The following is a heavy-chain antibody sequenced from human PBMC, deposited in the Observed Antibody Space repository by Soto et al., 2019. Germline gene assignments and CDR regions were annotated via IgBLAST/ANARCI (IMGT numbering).Heavy chain of an antibody. CDR1: GYSFTSYW. J-gene: IGHJ6*02. V-gene: IGHV5-51*01. Sequence: PGESLKISCKGSGYSFTSYWMGWVRQMPGKGLEWMGIIYPGDSDTRYSPSFQGQVTISADKSISTAYLQWSSLKASDTAMYYCARQGKSMGYGMDVWGQGTTVTVSS. D-gene: IGHD3-10*01. CDR2: IYPGDSDT. CDR3: ARQGKSMGYGMDV.